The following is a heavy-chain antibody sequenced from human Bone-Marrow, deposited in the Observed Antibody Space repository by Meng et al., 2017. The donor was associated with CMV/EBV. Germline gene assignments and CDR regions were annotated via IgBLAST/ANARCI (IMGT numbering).Heavy chain of an antibody. J-gene: IGHJ4*02. D-gene: IGHD1-26*01. Sequence: ASVKVSCKASGGTFSSYAISWVRQAPGQGLEWMGWINPNSGGTNYAQKFQGRVTMTRDTSISTAYMELSRLRSDDTAVYYCARVPAWSGSYDDLDYWGQGTLVTVSS. CDR3: ARVPAWSGSYDDLDY. CDR1: GGTFSSYA. V-gene: IGHV1-2*02. CDR2: INPNSGGT.